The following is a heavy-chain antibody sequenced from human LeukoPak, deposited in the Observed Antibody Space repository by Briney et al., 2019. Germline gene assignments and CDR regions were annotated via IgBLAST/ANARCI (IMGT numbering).Heavy chain of an antibody. CDR2: ISGSGGST. CDR3: AKDSVPYYYGSGSYPDY. V-gene: IGHV3-23*01. Sequence: GGSLRLSCAVSGVIFNNYAMSWVRQAPGKGLEWVSGISGSGGSTYYADSVKGRFTISRDNSKNTLYLQMNSLTAEDTAVYYCAKDSVPYYYGSGSYPDYWGQGTLITVSS. J-gene: IGHJ4*02. CDR1: GVIFNNYA. D-gene: IGHD3-10*01.